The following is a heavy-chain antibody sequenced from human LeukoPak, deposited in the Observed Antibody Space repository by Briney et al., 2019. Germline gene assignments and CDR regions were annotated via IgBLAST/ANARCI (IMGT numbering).Heavy chain of an antibody. D-gene: IGHD2-15*01. V-gene: IGHV4-4*02. CDR2: IIHSGST. Sequence: SETLSLTCAVSGGSISSSNWWSWVRQPPGKGLEWIGEIIHSGSTNYNPSLKSRVTMSIDNSKNQFSLELISVTATDTAVYYCARIHRYCSGGACYVLDNWGQGTLVAVSS. J-gene: IGHJ4*02. CDR3: ARIHRYCSGGACYVLDN. CDR1: GGSISSSNW.